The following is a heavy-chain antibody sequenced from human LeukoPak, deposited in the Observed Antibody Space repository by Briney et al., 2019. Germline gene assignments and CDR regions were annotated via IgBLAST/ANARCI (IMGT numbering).Heavy chain of an antibody. V-gene: IGHV3-74*01. Sequence: GGSLRLSCAASGFTFSSFWMHWVRQAPGKGLVWVSRINGDDSSATYADSVKGRFTISRDNVKNTLYLQMNSLRAEDTAVYYCATTDCSGGSCYLLDFWGQGTLVTVSS. CDR2: INGDDSSA. J-gene: IGHJ4*02. CDR3: ATTDCSGGSCYLLDF. D-gene: IGHD2-15*01. CDR1: GFTFSSFW.